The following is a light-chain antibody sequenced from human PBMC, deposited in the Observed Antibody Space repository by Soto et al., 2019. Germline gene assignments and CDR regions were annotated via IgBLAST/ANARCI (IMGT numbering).Light chain of an antibody. CDR1: SSNIGSNY. V-gene: IGLV1-47*01. CDR2: RNN. J-gene: IGLJ3*02. Sequence: QSVLIQPPSASGTPGQRVTISCSGSSSNIGSNYVYWFQQLPGAAPKLLIYRNNQRPSGVPDRFSGSKSGTSASLAISGLRSEDEADFYCATWEDNLNARVFGGGTKLTVL. CDR3: ATWEDNLNARV.